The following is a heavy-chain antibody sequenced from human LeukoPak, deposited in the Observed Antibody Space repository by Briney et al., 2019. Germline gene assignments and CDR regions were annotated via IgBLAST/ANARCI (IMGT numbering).Heavy chain of an antibody. Sequence: SETLSLTCAVYGVSFSGYYWSWLRQPPGKGLEWIGEINHSGSTNYNPSLKSRVTISVDTSKNQFSLKLSSVTAADTAVYYCARCYGDHGWFDPWGQGTLVTVSS. V-gene: IGHV4-34*01. J-gene: IGHJ5*02. D-gene: IGHD4-17*01. CDR1: GVSFSGYY. CDR3: ARCYGDHGWFDP. CDR2: INHSGST.